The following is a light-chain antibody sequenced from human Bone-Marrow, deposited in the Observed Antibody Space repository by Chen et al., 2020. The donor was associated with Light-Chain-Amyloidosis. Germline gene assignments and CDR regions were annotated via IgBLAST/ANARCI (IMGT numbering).Light chain of an antibody. CDR2: DDC. J-gene: IGLJ3*02. CDR3: QVWAWSSDRPV. Sequence: SYLLTQPSSVSVAPGQTATIACGGNNIGSTSVHWYQQTPGQAPLLVVYDDCDRPSGIPERLCDSNSGNTATLTISRVEAVDEADYYCQVWAWSSDRPVFGGGTTLTVL. V-gene: IGLV3-21*02. CDR1: NIGSTS.